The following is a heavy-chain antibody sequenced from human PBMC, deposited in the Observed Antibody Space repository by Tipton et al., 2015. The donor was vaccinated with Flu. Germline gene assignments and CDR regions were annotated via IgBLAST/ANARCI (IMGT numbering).Heavy chain of an antibody. CDR3: AREGGYCNTVACYKYFQH. CDR2: INGDGTKT. V-gene: IGHV3-74*01. J-gene: IGHJ1*01. D-gene: IGHD2-8*01. Sequence: SLRLSCAASEFIFSTSWMHWVRQAPGKGLEWVSRINGDGTKTIYADSVKGRFSMSRDNAKDTVYLQMNSLRIDDTAVYYCAREGGYCNTVACYKYFQHWGQGTLVTV. CDR1: EFIFSTSW.